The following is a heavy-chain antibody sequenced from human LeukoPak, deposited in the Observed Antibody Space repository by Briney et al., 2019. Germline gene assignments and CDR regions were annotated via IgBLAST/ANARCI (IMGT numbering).Heavy chain of an antibody. J-gene: IGHJ4*02. Sequence: SVRVSCRASGGTFSNYAISWVRQAPGQGLEWRGGIIPIFGTANSAQKFRGRVTITADKSTRTAYMELSSLRSEDTAVYYCARDNDSRDPPNFAYWGQGTLVTVSS. D-gene: IGHD3-16*01. CDR2: IIPIFGTA. CDR3: ARDNDSRDPPNFAY. CDR1: GGTFSNYA. V-gene: IGHV1-69*06.